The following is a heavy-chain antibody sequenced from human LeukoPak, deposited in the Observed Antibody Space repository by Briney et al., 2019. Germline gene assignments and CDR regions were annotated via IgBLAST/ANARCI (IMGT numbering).Heavy chain of an antibody. CDR2: IKQDGSEK. J-gene: IGHJ4*02. D-gene: IGHD5-18*01. CDR3: VLPYSYGYFDY. CDR1: GFSFSSYW. V-gene: IGHV3-7*01. Sequence: GGSLRLSCAASGFSFSSYWMSWVRQAPGKGLEWVANIKQDGSEKYYVDSVKGRFTISRDNANNSLYLQMNSLRAEDTAVYYCVLPYSYGYFDYWGQGTLVTVSS.